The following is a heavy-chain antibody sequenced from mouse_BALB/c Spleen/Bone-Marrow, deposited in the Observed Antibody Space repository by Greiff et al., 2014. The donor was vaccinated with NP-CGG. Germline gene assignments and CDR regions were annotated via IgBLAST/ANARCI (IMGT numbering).Heavy chain of an antibody. CDR1: GYTFTSYW. Sequence: VQLQQSGAELVKPGASVKLSCKASGYTFTSYWMHWVKQRPGQGLEWIGEIDPSDGYTNYNQKFKGKATLTVDKSSSTAYMQLSSLTSEDPAVYYCARSRGYYDYWYFDVWGAGTTVTVSS. CDR3: ARSRGYYDYWYFDV. J-gene: IGHJ1*01. CDR2: IDPSDGYT. D-gene: IGHD2-4*01. V-gene: IGHV1-69*02.